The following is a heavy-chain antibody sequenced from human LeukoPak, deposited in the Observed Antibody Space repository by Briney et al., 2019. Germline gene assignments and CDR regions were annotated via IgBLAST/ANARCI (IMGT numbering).Heavy chain of an antibody. CDR1: GGTFSSYA. Sequence: SVKVSCKASGGTFSSYAISWVRQAPGQGLEWMGGIIPIFGTANYAQKFQGRVMITADESTSTAYMELSSLRSEDTAVYYCARVPYYGSGSYHLGFDYWGQGTLVTVSS. CDR3: ARVPYYGSGSYHLGFDY. V-gene: IGHV1-69*13. CDR2: IIPIFGTA. D-gene: IGHD3-10*01. J-gene: IGHJ4*02.